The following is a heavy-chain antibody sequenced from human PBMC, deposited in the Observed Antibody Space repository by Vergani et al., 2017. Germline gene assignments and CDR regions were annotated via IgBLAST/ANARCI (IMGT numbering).Heavy chain of an antibody. CDR3: ASGTGFGESPAPDAFDI. J-gene: IGHJ3*02. Sequence: EVQLVESGGGLVKPGGSLRLSCAASGFTFSSYAMSWVRQAPGKGLEWVSAISGSGGSTYYADSVKGRFTISRDNSKNTLYLQMNSLRAEDTAVYYCASGTGFGESPAPDAFDIWGQGTMVTVSS. CDR2: ISGSGGST. V-gene: IGHV3-23*04. CDR1: GFTFSSYA. D-gene: IGHD3-10*01.